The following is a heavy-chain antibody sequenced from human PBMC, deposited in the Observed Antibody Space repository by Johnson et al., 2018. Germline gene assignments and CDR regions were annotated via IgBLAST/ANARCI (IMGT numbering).Heavy chain of an antibody. CDR3: ARDVFLTRGYQLLSGYFQH. D-gene: IGHD2-2*01. CDR2: IRSKAYGGTT. V-gene: IGHV3-49*05. J-gene: IGHJ1*01. Sequence: VQLQESGGGLVKPGRSLRLSCTASGFTFGDYAMSWFRQAPGKGLEWVGFIRSKAYGGTTEYAASVKGRFTISRDDSKSIAYLQMNSLRAEDTAVYYCARDVFLTRGYQLLSGYFQHWGQGTLVTVSS. CDR1: GFTFGDYA.